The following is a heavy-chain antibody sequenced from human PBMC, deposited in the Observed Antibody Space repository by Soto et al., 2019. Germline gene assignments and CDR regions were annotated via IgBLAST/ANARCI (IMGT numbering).Heavy chain of an antibody. CDR1: GFTVSTYT. J-gene: IGHJ4*02. D-gene: IGHD2-15*01. Sequence: PGGSLRLSCSASGFTVSTYTMGWVRLAPGKGLEWVSTIFSGGVTTKYADSVTGRFSISRDNSKNILYLQMNSLGVDDTAVYYCARDRQPDGSWTFDYWGRGILVTVSS. CDR3: ARDRQPDGSWTFDY. CDR2: IFSGGVTT. V-gene: IGHV3-23*01.